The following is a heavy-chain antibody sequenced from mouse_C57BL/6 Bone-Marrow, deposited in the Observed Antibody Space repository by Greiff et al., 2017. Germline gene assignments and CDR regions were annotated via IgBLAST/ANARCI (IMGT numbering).Heavy chain of an antibody. Sequence: QVTLNVSGPGILQPSQTLSLTCSFSGFSLSTFGMGVGWIRQPSGKGLEWLAHIWWDDDKNYNPALKSRLTIAKDTSKNQVFLKIGNVDTADTATYYCTRIAWVLRGVDYWGQGTSVTVSS. CDR3: TRIAWVLRGVDY. CDR1: GFSLSTFGMG. V-gene: IGHV8-8*01. J-gene: IGHJ4*01. D-gene: IGHD2-3*01. CDR2: IWWDDDK.